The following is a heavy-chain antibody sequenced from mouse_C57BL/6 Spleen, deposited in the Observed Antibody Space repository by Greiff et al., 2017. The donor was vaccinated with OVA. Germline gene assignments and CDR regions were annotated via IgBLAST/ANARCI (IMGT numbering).Heavy chain of an antibody. Sequence: VQLQQPGAELVKPGASVKMSCKASGYTFTSYWITWVKQRPGQGLEWIGDIYPGSGSTNYNEQFKSKATLTVDTSSRTAYMLRSSLTSEDSSVYCCARAGLTVRVYFDYWGQGTTLTVSS. CDR3: ARAGLTVRVYFDY. CDR1: GYTFTSYW. V-gene: IGHV1-55*01. D-gene: IGHD4-1*01. J-gene: IGHJ2*01. CDR2: IYPGSGST.